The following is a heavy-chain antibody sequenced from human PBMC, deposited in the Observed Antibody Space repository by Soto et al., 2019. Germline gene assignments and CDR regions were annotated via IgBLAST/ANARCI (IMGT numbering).Heavy chain of an antibody. V-gene: IGHV4-31*03. CDR1: GGSISSGGYY. CDR3: ASGPDYGSGSYYVFDY. Sequence: QVQLQESGPGLVKPSQTLSLTCTVSGGSISSGGYYWSWIRQHPGKGLEWIGYIYYSGSTYYNPSLQSRVTISVDTSMNQFSLELSSVTAADTAVYYCASGPDYGSGSYYVFDYWGQGTLVTVSS. J-gene: IGHJ4*02. CDR2: IYYSGST. D-gene: IGHD3-10*01.